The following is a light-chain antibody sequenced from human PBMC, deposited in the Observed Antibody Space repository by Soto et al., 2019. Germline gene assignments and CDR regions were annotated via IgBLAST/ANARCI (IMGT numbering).Light chain of an antibody. Sequence: DIQMTQSPSTLSAPVGDRSTITCRASQSISSYLNWYQQKPGKAPKLLIYAASSLQSGVTSRFSGSGSGTDFTLTISSLQPEDFATYYCQQSYSTLRTVGQGTQVEIK. V-gene: IGKV1-39*01. CDR2: AAS. J-gene: IGKJ1*01. CDR1: QSISSY. CDR3: QQSYSTLRT.